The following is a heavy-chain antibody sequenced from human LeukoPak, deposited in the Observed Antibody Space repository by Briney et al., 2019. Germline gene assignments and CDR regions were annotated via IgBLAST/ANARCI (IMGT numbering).Heavy chain of an antibody. CDR3: ARETKRGYCSGGSCYSFRDYYYYYYVDV. J-gene: IGHJ6*03. D-gene: IGHD2-15*01. V-gene: IGHV3-49*04. Sequence: HTGGSLRLSCTASGFTFGDYAMSWVRQAPGKGLEWVGFIRSKAYGGTTEYAASVKGRFTISRDDSKSIAYLQMNSLKTEDTAVYYCARETKRGYCSGGSCYSFRDYYYYYYVDVWGKGTTVTVSS. CDR2: IRSKAYGGTT. CDR1: GFTFGDYA.